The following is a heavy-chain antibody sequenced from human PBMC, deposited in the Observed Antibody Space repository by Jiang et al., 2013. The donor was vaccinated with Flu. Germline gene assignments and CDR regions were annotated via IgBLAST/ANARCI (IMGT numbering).Heavy chain of an antibody. Sequence: CKGSGYSFTSYWIGWVRQMPGKGLEWMGIIYPGDSDTRYSPSFQGQVTISADKSISTAYLQWSSLKASDTAMYYCAREAYDYVWGSYPQGYFDYWGQGTLVTVSS. CDR1: GYSFTSYW. CDR2: IYPGDSDT. CDR3: AREAYDYVWGSYPQGYFDY. J-gene: IGHJ4*02. D-gene: IGHD3-16*02. V-gene: IGHV5-51*01.